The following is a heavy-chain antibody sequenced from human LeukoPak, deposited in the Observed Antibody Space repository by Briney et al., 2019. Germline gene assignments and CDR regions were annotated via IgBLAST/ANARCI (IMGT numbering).Heavy chain of an antibody. Sequence: ASVKVSCKASGYTFNYYGISWVRQAPGQGLEWMGWISAYTGSTNYAQRLQGRVTMATDTSTSTAYMELRSLRSDDTAVYYCARGGYSYGYMGYSDYWGQGTLVTVSS. CDR1: GYTFNYYG. D-gene: IGHD5-18*01. CDR3: ARGGYSYGYMGYSDY. V-gene: IGHV1-18*01. CDR2: ISAYTGST. J-gene: IGHJ4*02.